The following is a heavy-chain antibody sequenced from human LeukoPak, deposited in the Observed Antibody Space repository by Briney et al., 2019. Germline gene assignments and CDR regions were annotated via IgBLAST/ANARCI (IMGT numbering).Heavy chain of an antibody. CDR3: ARGAPGSYCSGGSCPYFDY. CDR1: GYTFPGYY. Sequence: ASVKVSCKASGYTFPGYYMHWVRQAPGQGLEWMGWINPNSGGTNYAQKFQGRVTMTRDTSISTAYMELSRLRSDDTAVYYCARGAPGSYCSGGSCPYFDYWGQGTLVSVSS. V-gene: IGHV1-2*02. D-gene: IGHD2-15*01. J-gene: IGHJ4*02. CDR2: INPNSGGT.